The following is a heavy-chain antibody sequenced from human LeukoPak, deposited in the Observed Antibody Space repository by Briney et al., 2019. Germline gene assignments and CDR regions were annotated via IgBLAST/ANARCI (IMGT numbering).Heavy chain of an antibody. CDR2: VSSSGGST. Sequence: GGSLRLSCAASGFTFSSYTISWVRQAPGKGLEWVSAVSSSGGSTYYADSVKGRFTISRDNSKNTLYLQMNSLRAEDTAVYYCAKWDYDSSGYYYYPFDYWGQGTLVTVSS. V-gene: IGHV3-23*01. CDR3: AKWDYDSSGYYYYPFDY. D-gene: IGHD3-22*01. CDR1: GFTFSSYT. J-gene: IGHJ4*02.